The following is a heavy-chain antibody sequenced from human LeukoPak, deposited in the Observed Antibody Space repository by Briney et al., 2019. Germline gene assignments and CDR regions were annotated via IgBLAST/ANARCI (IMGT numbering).Heavy chain of an antibody. V-gene: IGHV4-39*01. CDR1: GGSISSSSYC. J-gene: IGHJ6*02. D-gene: IGHD3-10*01. Sequence: PSETLSPTCTVSGGSISSSSYCWGWIRQPPGKGLEWIGSIYYSGSTYYNPSLKSRVTISVDTSKNQFSLKLSSVTAADTAVYYCARFSPWGSLAFGYGMDVWGQGTTVTVSS. CDR2: IYYSGST. CDR3: ARFSPWGSLAFGYGMDV.